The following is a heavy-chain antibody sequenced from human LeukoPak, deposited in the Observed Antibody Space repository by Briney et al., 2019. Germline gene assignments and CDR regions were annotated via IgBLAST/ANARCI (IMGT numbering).Heavy chain of an antibody. CDR2: ISAYNGNT. V-gene: IGHV1-18*01. Sequence: ASVKVSCKASGYTFTSYGISWVRQAPGQGLEWMGWISAYNGNTNYAQKLQGRVTMTTDTSTSTAYMELRSLRSDDTAVYYCARGGGITYYDYVWGSYRHNSFDYWGQGTLVTVSS. CDR1: GYTFTSYG. J-gene: IGHJ4*02. CDR3: ARGGGITYYDYVWGSYRHNSFDY. D-gene: IGHD3-16*02.